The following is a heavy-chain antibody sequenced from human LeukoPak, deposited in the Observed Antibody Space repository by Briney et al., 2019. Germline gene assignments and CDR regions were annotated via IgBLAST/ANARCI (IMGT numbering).Heavy chain of an antibody. V-gene: IGHV3-23*01. CDR3: AKDRVDGSGSQFES. D-gene: IGHD3-10*01. J-gene: IGHJ4*02. CDR1: GFTVSSNE. CDR2: ISGSGAMT. Sequence: GGSLRLSCAASGFTVSSNEMSWVRQAPGKGLEWVFSISGSGAMTYYADSVKGRFTISRDNAMGTLYLHMNSLRADDTAVYYCAKDRVDGSGSQFESWGQGSLVVVSS.